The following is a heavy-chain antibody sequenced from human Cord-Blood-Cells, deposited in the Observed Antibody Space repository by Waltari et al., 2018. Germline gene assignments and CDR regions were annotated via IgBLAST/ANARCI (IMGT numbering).Heavy chain of an antibody. D-gene: IGHD6-6*01. Sequence: VRQAPGKGLEWVGRTRNKANSYTTEYAASVKGRFTISRDDSKNSLYLQMNSLKTEDTAVYYCARFQLVLSAFDIWGQGTMVTVSS. V-gene: IGHV3-72*01. CDR2: TRNKANSYTT. CDR3: ARFQLVLSAFDI. J-gene: IGHJ3*02.